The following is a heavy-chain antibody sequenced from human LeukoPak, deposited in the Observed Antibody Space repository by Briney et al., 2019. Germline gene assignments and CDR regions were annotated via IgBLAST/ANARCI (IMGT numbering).Heavy chain of an antibody. CDR2: IKQDGSEK. J-gene: IGHJ6*02. CDR1: GFTFSSYW. V-gene: IGHV3-7*01. CDR3: ARGGPYYYYGMDV. Sequence: GGSLRLSCAASGFTFSSYWMSWVRQAPGKGLEWVANIKQDGSEKCYVDSVKGRFTISRDNAKNSLYLQMNSLRAEDTAVYYCARGGPYYYYGMDVWGQGTTVTVSS.